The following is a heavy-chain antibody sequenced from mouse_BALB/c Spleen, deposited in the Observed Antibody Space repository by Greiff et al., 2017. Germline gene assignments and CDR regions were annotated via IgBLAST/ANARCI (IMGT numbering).Heavy chain of an antibody. J-gene: IGHJ3*01. CDR1: GFSLTSYG. CDR3: ARKYRYDEGPFAY. V-gene: IGHV2-9*02. D-gene: IGHD2-14*01. CDR2: IWAGGST. Sequence: QVQLQQSGPGLVAPSQSLSITCTVSGFSLTSYGVHWVRQPPGKGLEWLGVIWAGGSTNYNSALMSRLSISKDNSKSQVFLKMNSLQTDDTAMYYCARKYRYDEGPFAYWGQGTLVTVSA.